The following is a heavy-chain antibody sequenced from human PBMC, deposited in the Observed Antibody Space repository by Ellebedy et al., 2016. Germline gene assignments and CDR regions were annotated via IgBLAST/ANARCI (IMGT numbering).Heavy chain of an antibody. CDR3: AKEFLGHSFTTN. CDR1: RFTFSNYA. V-gene: IGHV3-30*18. J-gene: IGHJ4*02. CDR2: ISYEGGNK. D-gene: IGHD3/OR15-3a*01. Sequence: GGSLRLSXAASRFTFSNYAMHWVRQAPGKGLEWVAVISYEGGNKYYTDSVKGRFTISRDNSKNTLYLQMNSLRAEDTAMYYCAKEFLGHSFTTNWGQGTLVTVSS.